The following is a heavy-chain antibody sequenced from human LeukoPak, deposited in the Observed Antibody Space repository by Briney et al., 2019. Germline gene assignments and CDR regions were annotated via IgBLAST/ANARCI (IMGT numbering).Heavy chain of an antibody. J-gene: IGHJ3*02. CDR1: GGSISNENW. Sequence: SETLSLTCAVSGGSISNENWWSWVRQPPGKGLEWIGEIHHRGGTNYNPSLRSRVTISIDTSKNQFSLKLTSVTAADTAVYYCATPNDAFNIWGQGTMVTVAS. CDR3: ATPNDAFNI. CDR2: IHHRGGT. V-gene: IGHV4-4*02.